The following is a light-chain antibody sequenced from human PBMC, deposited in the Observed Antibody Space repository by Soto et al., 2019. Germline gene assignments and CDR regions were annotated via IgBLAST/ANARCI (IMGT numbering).Light chain of an antibody. CDR2: CAS. CDR1: QSVLYSSNNKNY. J-gene: IGKJ2*01. CDR3: QQYYGPPYT. Sequence: DIVMTQSPDSLAVSLGERATINCKSSQSVLYSSNNKNYLAWYRQKPGQPPQLLIYCASTRESGVPDRISGSGSGRDFTLTIACLHAADVAVYYGQQYYGPPYTFGQGTTVYIK. V-gene: IGKV4-1*01.